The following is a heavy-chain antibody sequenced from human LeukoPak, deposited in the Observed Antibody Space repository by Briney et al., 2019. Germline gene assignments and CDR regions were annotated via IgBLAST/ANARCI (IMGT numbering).Heavy chain of an antibody. V-gene: IGHV3-23*01. CDR1: GFTFSSYA. D-gene: IGHD3-3*01. CDR2: ISGSAGRT. Sequence: GGSLRLSCAASGFTFSSYAMNWVRQAPGKGLEWVSAISGSAGRTYYADSVKGRFTISRDNSKNTLYLQMNSLRAEDTAVYYCARGRVWSGYSNWGQGTLVTVSS. J-gene: IGHJ4*02. CDR3: ARGRVWSGYSN.